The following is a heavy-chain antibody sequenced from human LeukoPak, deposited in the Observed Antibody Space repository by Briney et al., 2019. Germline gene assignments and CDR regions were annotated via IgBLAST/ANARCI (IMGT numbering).Heavy chain of an antibody. CDR1: GGSISSGGYS. J-gene: IGHJ4*02. V-gene: IGHV4-30-2*01. D-gene: IGHD3-3*01. CDR2: IYHSGST. CDR3: ARTQITIFGVVMFDY. Sequence: PSETLSLTCAVSGGSISSGGYSWSWIRQPPGKGLEWIVYIYHSGSTYYNPSLKSRVTISVDRSKNQFSLKLSSVTAADTAVYYCARTQITIFGVVMFDYWGQGTLVTVSS.